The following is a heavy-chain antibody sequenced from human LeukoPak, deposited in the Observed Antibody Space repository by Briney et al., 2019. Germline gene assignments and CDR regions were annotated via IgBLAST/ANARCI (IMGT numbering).Heavy chain of an antibody. CDR1: GGSISSSDYY. J-gene: IGHJ5*02. CDR3: ARESLTWLQSRTSWFDP. CDR2: IYYSVTT. Sequence: PSETLSLTCTVSGGSISSSDYYWGWIRQPPGKGLEWIGSIYYSVTTYYNPSLKSRVTISVDTSKNQFSLKLNSVTAADTAVYYCARESLTWLQSRTSWFDPWGQGTLVTVSS. V-gene: IGHV4-39*07. D-gene: IGHD5-24*01.